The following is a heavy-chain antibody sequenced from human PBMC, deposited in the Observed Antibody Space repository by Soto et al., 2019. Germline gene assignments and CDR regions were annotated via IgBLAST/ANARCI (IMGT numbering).Heavy chain of an antibody. Sequence: ASVKVSCKASGYTFTSYGISWLRQAPGQGLEWMGWISAYNGNSNYAQKLQGRVTMTTDTSTSTAYMELRSLRSDDTAVYYCARENNRGYYDFWSGQILGMDVWGQGTTVTVS. D-gene: IGHD3-3*01. V-gene: IGHV1-18*01. CDR2: ISAYNGNS. J-gene: IGHJ6*02. CDR3: ARENNRGYYDFWSGQILGMDV. CDR1: GYTFTSYG.